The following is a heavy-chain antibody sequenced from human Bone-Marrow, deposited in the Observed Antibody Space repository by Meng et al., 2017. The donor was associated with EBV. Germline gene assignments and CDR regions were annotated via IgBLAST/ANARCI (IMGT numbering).Heavy chain of an antibody. CDR3: ARTEFGIVPNTEEPLGY. J-gene: IGHJ4*02. CDR2: IHQSGST. D-gene: IGHD1-26*01. CDR1: CGSISRGHW. Sequence: RPGLATPSGPLSLTCAVSCGSISRGHWWSGVRHPPGKGLEWIGEIHQSGSTNYNPSLKSRVTISLDMSKNQFSLNLNSVTAADTALYYCARTEFGIVPNTEEPLGYWGQGALVTVSS. V-gene: IGHV4-4*02.